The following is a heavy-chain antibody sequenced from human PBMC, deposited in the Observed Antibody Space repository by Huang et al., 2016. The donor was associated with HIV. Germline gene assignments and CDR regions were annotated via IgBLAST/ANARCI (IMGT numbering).Heavy chain of an antibody. D-gene: IGHD3-22*01. J-gene: IGHJ1*01. CDR3: ARAFVVVITPEYFQH. CDR2: IKQDGSEK. Sequence: EVQLVESGGGLVQPGGSLRLSCAASGFTFSSYWMSWVRQAPGKGLEGVANIKQDGSEKYYVDSVKGRFTISRDNAKNSLYLQMNSLRAEDTAVYYCARAFVVVITPEYFQHWGQGTLVTVSS. CDR1: GFTFSSYW. V-gene: IGHV3-7*01.